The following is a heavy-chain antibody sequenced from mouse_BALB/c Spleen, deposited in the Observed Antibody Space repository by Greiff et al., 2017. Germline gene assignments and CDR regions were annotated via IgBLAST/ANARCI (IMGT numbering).Heavy chain of an antibody. Sequence: VKLMESGPGLVQPSQSLSITCTVSGFSLTSYGVHWVRQSPGKGLEWLGVIWSGGSTDYNAAFISRLSISKDNSKSQVFFKMNSLQADDTAIYYCARNYYSHDGGDAMDDWGQGTSVTVSS. CDR1: GFSLTSYG. J-gene: IGHJ4*01. V-gene: IGHV2-4-1*01. D-gene: IGHD2-12*01. CDR2: IWSGGST. CDR3: ARNYYSHDGGDAMDD.